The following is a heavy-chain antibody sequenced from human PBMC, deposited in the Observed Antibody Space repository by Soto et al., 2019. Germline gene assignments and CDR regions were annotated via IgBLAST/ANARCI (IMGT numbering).Heavy chain of an antibody. CDR1: GGSFSSGGYN. J-gene: IGHJ6*03. Sequence: QVQLQESGPGLVKPSQTLSLTCTVSGGSFSSGGYNWSWNRPHTGKGREGSGYMYYSGSNYYNPSLKRREILQVNTPKKQFSLKQSSVTAADTDVYDCARVPDGDLWSDERASMDVWGKGTTVTVAS. CDR3: ARVPDGDLWSDERASMDV. D-gene: IGHD3-3*01. V-gene: IGHV4-31*03. CDR2: MYYSGSN.